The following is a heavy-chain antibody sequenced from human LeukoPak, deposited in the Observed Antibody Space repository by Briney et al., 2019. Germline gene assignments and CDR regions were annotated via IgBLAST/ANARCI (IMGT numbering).Heavy chain of an antibody. J-gene: IGHJ6*02. V-gene: IGHV1-2*02. CDR3: ARDYGDYQYYYYGMDV. Sequence: ASVKVSFKASGYTFTGYYMHWVRQAPGQGLEWMGWINPNSGGTNYAQKFQGRVTMTRDTSISTAYMELSRLRSDDTAVYYCARDYGDYQYYYYGMDVWGQGTTVKVSS. D-gene: IGHD4-17*01. CDR2: INPNSGGT. CDR1: GYTFTGYY.